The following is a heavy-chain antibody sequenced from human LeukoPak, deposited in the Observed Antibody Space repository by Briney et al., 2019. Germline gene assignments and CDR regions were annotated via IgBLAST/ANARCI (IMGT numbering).Heavy chain of an antibody. V-gene: IGHV1-18*01. J-gene: IGHJ6*02. D-gene: IGHD3-10*01. Sequence: ASVKVSCKASGYTFTSYGISWVRQAPGQGLEWMGWISAYNGNTNYAQKLQGRVTMTTDTSTSTAYMELRSLRSDDTAVYYCARDRMLLFTMVREYYYYGMDVWGQGTTVTVSS. CDR3: ARDRMLLFTMVREYYYYGMDV. CDR2: ISAYNGNT. CDR1: GYTFTSYG.